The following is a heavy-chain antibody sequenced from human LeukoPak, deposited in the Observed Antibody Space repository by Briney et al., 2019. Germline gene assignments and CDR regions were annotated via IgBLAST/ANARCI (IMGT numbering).Heavy chain of an antibody. CDR3: ARDKRDGYNWAFDI. D-gene: IGHD5-24*01. J-gene: IGHJ3*02. CDR1: GFSLSTNY. Sequence: GRSLRLSSAPAGFSLSTNYMSWVRQPPEKVLEWALAMYSDGSKCCANAEKGRFTISRDNSKTTLYVQMNRLRAEDTAVYYCARDKRDGYNWAFDIWGQGTMVTVSS. CDR2: MYSDGSK. V-gene: IGHV3-66*01.